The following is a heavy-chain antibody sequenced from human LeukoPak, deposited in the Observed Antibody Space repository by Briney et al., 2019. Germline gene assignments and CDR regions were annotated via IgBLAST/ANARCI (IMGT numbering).Heavy chain of an antibody. CDR3: ARVGVSCSGGNCYAYSVRFDY. J-gene: IGHJ4*02. Sequence: PSETLSLTCTVSGGSISSSSHYWGWLRQRQGKGVEWIGSIYFSGSTDYNPSLKSRLTLSIDPSKTHFSLKLISVTAADTAMYYCARVGVSCSGGNCYAYSVRFDYWGQGTLVTVSS. CDR2: IYFSGST. CDR1: GGSISSSSHY. D-gene: IGHD2-15*01. V-gene: IGHV4-39*07.